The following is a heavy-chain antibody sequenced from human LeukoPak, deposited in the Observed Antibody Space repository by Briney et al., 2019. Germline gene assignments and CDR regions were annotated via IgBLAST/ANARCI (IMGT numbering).Heavy chain of an antibody. J-gene: IGHJ1*01. D-gene: IGHD3-10*01. CDR3: ARGPPRGDYSGSGTYYNR. CDR1: GGSFTAYY. CDR2: INHSGST. V-gene: IGHV4-34*01. Sequence: PSATLSLTCAVYGGSFTAYYWSWLRQPPGKGLEWIGTINHSGSTTYNPSLKSRVSMSVDTSKDQFSLNLVSVTAADTSVYFCARGPPRGDYSGSGTYYNRWGQGTLVTVSS.